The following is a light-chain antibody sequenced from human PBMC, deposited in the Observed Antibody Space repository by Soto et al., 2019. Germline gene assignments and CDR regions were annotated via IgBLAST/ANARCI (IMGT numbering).Light chain of an antibody. J-gene: IGLJ1*01. CDR1: TSDVGGYNY. CDR3: GSYSSSSSLEV. Sequence: QSALTQPASVSGSPGQSITISCTGTTSDVGGYNYVSWYQQHPGKAPKLMIYEVSSRPSGVSNRFSGAKSGNTASLTISGLQAEDEADYYCGSYSSSSSLEVFGTGTKVTVL. V-gene: IGLV2-14*01. CDR2: EVS.